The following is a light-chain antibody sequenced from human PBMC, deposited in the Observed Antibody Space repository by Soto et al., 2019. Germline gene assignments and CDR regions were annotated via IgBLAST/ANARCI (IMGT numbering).Light chain of an antibody. CDR1: NSDVGGYNF. CDR2: DVS. J-gene: IGLJ2*01. Sequence: QSALTQPASVSGSPGQSITISCTGTNSDVGGYNFVSWYQQHPGKAPKLMIYDVSNRPSGVSNRFAGSKSGNTASLTISGLQAEDEADYYCNSYTSSSNLVFGGGTKVTVL. V-gene: IGLV2-14*01. CDR3: NSYTSSSNLV.